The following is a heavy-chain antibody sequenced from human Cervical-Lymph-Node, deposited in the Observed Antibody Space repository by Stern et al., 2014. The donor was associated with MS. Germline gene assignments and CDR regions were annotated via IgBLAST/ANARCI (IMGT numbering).Heavy chain of an antibody. CDR3: ARHGRPVVTTTDFDY. J-gene: IGHJ4*02. CDR1: GDSISSSSYY. D-gene: IGHD2-21*02. CDR2: IYYSGST. Sequence: QVQLQESGPGLVKPSETLSLTCTVSGDSISSSSYYWGWIRQPPGKGLEWIGSIYYSGSTYYHPSLKSRVTISVDTSKNQFSMKRSSVTAADTAVYYCARHGRPVVTTTDFDYWGQGTLVTVSS. V-gene: IGHV4-39*01.